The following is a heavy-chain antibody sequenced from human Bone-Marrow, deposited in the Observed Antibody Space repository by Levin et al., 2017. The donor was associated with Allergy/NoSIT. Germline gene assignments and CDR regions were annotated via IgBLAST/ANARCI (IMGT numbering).Heavy chain of an antibody. Sequence: GGSLRLSCAASGFTFRVYGMHWVRQAPGKGLEWVALIWSDGSNKYYADSVEGRFTISRDNSKDTLYLQMNSLRAEDTAVYYCARETTIAEAGILGYWGQGTLVTVSA. D-gene: IGHD6-13*01. V-gene: IGHV3-33*01. CDR2: IWSDGSNK. CDR1: GFTFRVYG. J-gene: IGHJ4*02. CDR3: ARETTIAEAGILGY.